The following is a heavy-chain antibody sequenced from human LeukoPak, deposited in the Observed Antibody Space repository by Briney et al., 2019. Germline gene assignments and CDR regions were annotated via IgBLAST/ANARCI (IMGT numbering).Heavy chain of an antibody. J-gene: IGHJ4*02. V-gene: IGHV1-8*01. Sequence: GASVKVSCKASGYIFTSYDINWVRQATGQGLEWMGWMNPNNGNTGYAQKFQGRVTMTRNTSISTAYMELSSLRSEDTAVYYCARINVEMATIADYWGQGTLFTVST. D-gene: IGHD5-24*01. CDR1: GYIFTSYD. CDR2: MNPNNGNT. CDR3: ARINVEMATIADY.